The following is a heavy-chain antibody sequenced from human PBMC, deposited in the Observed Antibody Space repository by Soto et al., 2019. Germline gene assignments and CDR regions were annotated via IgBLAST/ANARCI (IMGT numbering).Heavy chain of an antibody. V-gene: IGHV4-39*01. CDR3: ESFFFQAEDGIRDVRSVSAFLLNRSSDL. Sequence: QAPGKVLEWLGSIYYSVNTYYNPSLKSRVTISVDTAKNQFSLKLSSVTDVDTVVYYCESFFFQAEDGIRDVRSVSAFLLNRSSDL. J-gene: IGHJ2*01. D-gene: IGHD3-10*02. CDR2: IYYSVNT.